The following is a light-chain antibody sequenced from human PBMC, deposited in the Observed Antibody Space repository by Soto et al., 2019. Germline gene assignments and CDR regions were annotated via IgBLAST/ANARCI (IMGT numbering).Light chain of an antibody. CDR2: DAS. Sequence: EIVLTQSPATLSLSPGERATLSCRASQSVSSYLAWYQQKPGQAPRVLIYDASNRATGIPARFSGSGSGTDFTLTISSLEPEDFAVYYCQQRSNWLSLTFGGGIKVEIK. J-gene: IGKJ4*01. V-gene: IGKV3-11*01. CDR3: QQRSNWLSLT. CDR1: QSVSSY.